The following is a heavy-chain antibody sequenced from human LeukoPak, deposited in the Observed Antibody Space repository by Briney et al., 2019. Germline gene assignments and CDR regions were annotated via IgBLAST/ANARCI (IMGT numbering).Heavy chain of an antibody. D-gene: IGHD4-17*01. J-gene: IGHJ4*02. CDR3: ARVAINDYGDYFDY. CDR2: ISSSSSYI. Sequence: GGSLRLSCAASGFTLSYYNMNWVRQAPGKGLEWVSSISSSSSYIYYADSVKGRFTISRDNAKNSLYLQMNSLRAEDTAVYYCARVAINDYGDYFDYWGQGTLVTVSS. V-gene: IGHV3-21*01. CDR1: GFTLSYYN.